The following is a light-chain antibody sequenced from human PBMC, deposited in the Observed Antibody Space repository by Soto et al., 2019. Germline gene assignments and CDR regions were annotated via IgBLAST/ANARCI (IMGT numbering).Light chain of an antibody. CDR2: GNS. CDR1: SSNIGAGYD. Sequence: QSVLTQPPSVSGAPGQRVTISCTGSSSNIGAGYDVHWYQQRPGTAPKLLIYGNSNRPSGVPDRFSGSKSGTSASLAITGLQAEDEADYYCQSYDSSLSGSTVFGTGTKLTVL. J-gene: IGLJ1*01. V-gene: IGLV1-40*01. CDR3: QSYDSSLSGSTV.